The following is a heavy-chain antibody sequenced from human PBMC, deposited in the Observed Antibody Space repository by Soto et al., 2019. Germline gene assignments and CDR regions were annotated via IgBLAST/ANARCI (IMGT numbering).Heavy chain of an antibody. CDR2: IDTSGSST. D-gene: IGHD6-13*01. V-gene: IGHV3-74*01. J-gene: IGHJ4*02. Sequence: HPGGSLRLSCKASGFIFTDFWMHWVRQVPGKGLVWVSRIDTSGSSTSYADSVKGRFTISRDNAKNTVSLQMNSLRAEDTGVYYCAKDSWYFDLWSQGSLVTVSS. CDR3: AKDSWYFDL. CDR1: GFIFTDFW.